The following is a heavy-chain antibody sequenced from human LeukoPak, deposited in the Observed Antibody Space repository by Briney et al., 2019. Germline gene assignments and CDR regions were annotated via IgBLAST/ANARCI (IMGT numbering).Heavy chain of an antibody. CDR1: GFTFSGHL. CDR3: ARYGSGSNYRDPFDS. J-gene: IGHJ4*02. Sequence: GGSLRLSCLASGFTFSGHLMHWVRQDPGKGLVWVSHISGDGSDTGYADSVKGRFTISRDNAKSTLYLQMNSLRAEDTAVYYCARYGSGSNYRDPFDSWGQGTLVTGSS. CDR2: ISGDGSDT. V-gene: IGHV3-74*01. D-gene: IGHD3-10*01.